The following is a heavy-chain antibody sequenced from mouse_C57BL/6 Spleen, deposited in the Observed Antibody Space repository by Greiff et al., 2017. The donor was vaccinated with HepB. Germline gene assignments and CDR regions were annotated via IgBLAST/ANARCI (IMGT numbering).Heavy chain of an antibody. Sequence: VQLQQSGAELVRPGPSVKMSCKASGYTFTNYWIGWAKQRPGHGLEWIGDIYPGGGYTNYNEKFKGKATLTADKSSSTAYMQFSSLTSEDSAIYYCARVGYNYFDYWGQGTTLTVSS. CDR2: IYPGGGYT. CDR1: GYTFTNYW. J-gene: IGHJ2*01. CDR3: ARVGYNYFDY. V-gene: IGHV1-63*01. D-gene: IGHD3-1*01.